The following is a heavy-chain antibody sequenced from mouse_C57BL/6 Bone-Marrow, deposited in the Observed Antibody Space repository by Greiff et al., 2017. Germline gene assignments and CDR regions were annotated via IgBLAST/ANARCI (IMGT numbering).Heavy chain of an antibody. CDR2: IYPRSGNT. V-gene: IGHV1-81*01. CDR3: ARRSYYYGSIFAY. J-gene: IGHJ3*01. Sequence: VQLVESGAELARPGASVKLSCKASGYTFTSYGISWVKQRTGQGLEWIGEIYPRSGNTYYNEKFKGKATLTADKSSSAAYMELRSLTSEDSAVYFCARRSYYYGSIFAYWGQGTLVTVSA. CDR1: GYTFTSYG. D-gene: IGHD1-1*01.